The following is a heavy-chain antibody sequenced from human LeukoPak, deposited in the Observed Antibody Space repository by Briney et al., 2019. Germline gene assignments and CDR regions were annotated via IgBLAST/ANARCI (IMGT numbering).Heavy chain of an antibody. CDR2: INPNSGGT. D-gene: IGHD3-3*01. CDR1: AYTFTTYY. Sequence: ASAKVSSKASAYTFTTYYMHWVRQAPGEGRQWMGWINPNSGGTTYAQEFQGRVTMNRDTSISTAYMEPSRLRSDDTAVYSCASRAPKRFLEWLSPPSDYYYYYMDVWGKGTTVTVSS. CDR3: ASRAPKRFLEWLSPPSDYYYYYMDV. V-gene: IGHV1-2*02. J-gene: IGHJ6*03.